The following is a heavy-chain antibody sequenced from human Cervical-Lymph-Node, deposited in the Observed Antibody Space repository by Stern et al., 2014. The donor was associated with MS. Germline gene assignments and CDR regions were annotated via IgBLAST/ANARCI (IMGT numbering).Heavy chain of an antibody. Sequence: VQLVESGGGVVQPGRSLRLSCAASGFTFSSYGMHWVRQAPGKGLEWVAVIWYDGSNKYYADSVKGRFTISRDNSKNTLYLQMNSLRAEDTAVYYCARGEDRFDPWGQGTLVTVSS. CDR2: IWYDGSNK. CDR1: GFTFSSYG. V-gene: IGHV3-33*01. J-gene: IGHJ5*02. CDR3: ARGEDRFDP.